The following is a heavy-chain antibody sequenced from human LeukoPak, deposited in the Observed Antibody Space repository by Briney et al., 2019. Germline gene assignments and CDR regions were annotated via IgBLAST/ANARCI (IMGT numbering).Heavy chain of an antibody. CDR3: ARGGESFF. CDR2: TYYSGST. J-gene: IGHJ4*02. CDR1: GGSISSYY. D-gene: IGHD7-27*01. V-gene: IGHV4-59*08. Sequence: SETLSLTCTVSGGSISSYYWSWIRQPPGKGLEWIGYTYYSGSTNYNPSLKSRVTISVDTSKNQFSLKLSSVTAADTAVYYCARGGESFFWGQGTLVTVSS.